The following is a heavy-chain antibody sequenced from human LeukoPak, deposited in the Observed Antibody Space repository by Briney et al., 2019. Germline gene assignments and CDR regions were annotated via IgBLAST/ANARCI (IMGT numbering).Heavy chain of an antibody. CDR1: GFTFNSYA. D-gene: IGHD3-16*01. CDR2: ISSNGGST. J-gene: IGHJ4*02. CDR3: ARYGGAFADY. V-gene: IGHV3-64*01. Sequence: PGGSLRLSCAASGFTFNSYAMHLVRQAPGKGLEYVSAISSNGGSTYYANSVKGRFTISRDNSKNTLYLQMGSLRPEDMAVYYCARYGGAFADYWGQGTLVTVFS.